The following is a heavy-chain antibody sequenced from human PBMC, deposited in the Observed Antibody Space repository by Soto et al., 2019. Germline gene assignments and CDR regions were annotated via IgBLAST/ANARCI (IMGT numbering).Heavy chain of an antibody. CDR3: AKDLAKTAPYSSSFLGYYYYMDV. CDR1: GFTFDDYA. Sequence: GGSLRLSCAASGFTFDDYAMHWVRQAPGKGLEWVSGISWNSGSIGYADSVKGRFTISRDNAKNSLYLQMNSLRAEDTALYYCAKDLAKTAPYSSSFLGYYYYMDVWGKGTTVTVSS. CDR2: ISWNSGSI. D-gene: IGHD6-6*01. J-gene: IGHJ6*03. V-gene: IGHV3-9*01.